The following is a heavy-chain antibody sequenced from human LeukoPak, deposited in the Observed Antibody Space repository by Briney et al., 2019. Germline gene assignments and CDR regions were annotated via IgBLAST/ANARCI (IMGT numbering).Heavy chain of an antibody. CDR2: IKEDGSEK. Sequence: GGSLRLSCAASGFNFGEFWMAWVRQTPGKGLEWVADIKEDGSEKFYVDSVKGRFTISRDNSKNTLYLQMNSLRAEDTAVYYCATRYSSSWYSYYGMDVWGQGTTVTVSS. J-gene: IGHJ6*02. CDR1: GFNFGEFW. V-gene: IGHV3-7*03. CDR3: ATRYSSSWYSYYGMDV. D-gene: IGHD6-13*01.